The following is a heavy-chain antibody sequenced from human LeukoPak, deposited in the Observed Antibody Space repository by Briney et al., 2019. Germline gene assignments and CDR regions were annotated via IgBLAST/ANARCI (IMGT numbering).Heavy chain of an antibody. CDR2: INPTSTSI. D-gene: IGHD3-10*01. V-gene: IGHV3-21*01. CDR3: VRLRRNSDRSYYYYYYDS. Sequence: PGGSLRLSCVASGLTVSDYNVIDVRRAPGKVLEWVSSINPTSTSIYYADAVRGRFTISRDNAKSSLYLQMDSLRAEDTAVYYCVRLRRNSDRSYYYYYYDSWGQGILVTVSS. CDR1: GLTVSDYN. J-gene: IGHJ5*01.